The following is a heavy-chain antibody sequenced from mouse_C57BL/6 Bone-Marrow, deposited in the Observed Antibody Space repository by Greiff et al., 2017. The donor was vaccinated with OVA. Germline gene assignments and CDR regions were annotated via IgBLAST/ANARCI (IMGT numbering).Heavy chain of an antibody. CDR1: GYTFTSYG. J-gene: IGHJ3*01. Sequence: VQLVESGAELARPGASVKLSCKASGYTFTSYGISWVKQRTGQGLEWIGEIYPRSGNTYYNEKFKGKATLTADKSSSTAYMELRSLTSEDSAVYFCARWDYYGPWFAYWGQGTLVTVSA. CDR3: ARWDYYGPWFAY. D-gene: IGHD1-1*01. V-gene: IGHV1-81*01. CDR2: IYPRSGNT.